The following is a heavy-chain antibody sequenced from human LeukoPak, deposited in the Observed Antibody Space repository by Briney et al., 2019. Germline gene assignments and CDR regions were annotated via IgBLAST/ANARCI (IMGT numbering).Heavy chain of an antibody. D-gene: IGHD2-2*01. V-gene: IGHV4-34*01. CDR1: GGSFSGYY. CDR3: ARGFRPYCSSTSCRYYYFDY. J-gene: IGHJ4*02. CDR2: INHSGST. Sequence: SETLSLTCAVYGGSFSGYYRSWIRQPPGKGLEWIGEINHSGSTNYNPSLKSRVTISVDTSKNQFSLKLSSVTAADTAVYYCARGFRPYCSSTSCRYYYFDYWGQGTLVTVSS.